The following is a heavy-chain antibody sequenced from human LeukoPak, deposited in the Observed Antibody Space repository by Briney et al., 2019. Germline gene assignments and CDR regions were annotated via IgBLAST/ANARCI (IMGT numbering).Heavy chain of an antibody. CDR1: GVTFSNYA. CDR2: ISGSGGST. J-gene: IGHJ4*02. V-gene: IGHV3-23*01. CDR3: AKDREGYYDN. Sequence: PGGSLRLSCAASGVTFSNYAMSWVRHAPGKGLEWVSAISGSGGSTYYADSVNGRFTISRDNSKNTLDLQMNSLGAEDAAVYYCAKDREGYYDNWGQGTQVTVSS.